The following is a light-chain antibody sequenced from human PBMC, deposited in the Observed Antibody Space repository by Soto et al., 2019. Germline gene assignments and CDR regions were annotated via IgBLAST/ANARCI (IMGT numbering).Light chain of an antibody. CDR2: DAS. Sequence: ATQLTQSPSSLSASLGDRVIITCRASQAISSALAWFQQKPGKTPKLLISDASTLESGVPSRFSGSGSGTDFTLTISGLQPEDFAAYYCQQFNAYPLTFGGGTKVGI. V-gene: IGKV1-13*02. CDR3: QQFNAYPLT. CDR1: QAISSA. J-gene: IGKJ4*01.